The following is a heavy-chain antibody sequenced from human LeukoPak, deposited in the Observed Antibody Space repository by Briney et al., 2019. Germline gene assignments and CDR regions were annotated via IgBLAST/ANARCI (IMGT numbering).Heavy chain of an antibody. CDR1: GFIFSSYW. V-gene: IGHV3-7*01. CDR2: IKQDGSEK. D-gene: IGHD6-13*01. Sequence: GGSLRLSCAASGFIFSSYWMSWVRQAPGKGLEWVANIKQDGSEKYYVDSVKGRFTISRDNAKNSLYLQMNSLRAEDTAVYYCARVSLAAAGPFDYWGQGTLVTVSS. CDR3: ARVSLAAAGPFDY. J-gene: IGHJ4*02.